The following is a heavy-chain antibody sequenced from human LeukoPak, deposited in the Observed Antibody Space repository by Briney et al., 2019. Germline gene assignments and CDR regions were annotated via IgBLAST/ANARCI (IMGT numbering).Heavy chain of an antibody. Sequence: ASVKVSCKASGYTFTSYDINWVRQATGQGLEWMGWMNPNSGNTGYAQKFQGRVTMTRSTSISTAYMELSSLRSEDTAVYYCARTVTTYRYYYYGMDVWGQGTTVTVSS. J-gene: IGHJ6*02. CDR1: GYTFTSYD. CDR3: ARTVTTYRYYYYGMDV. V-gene: IGHV1-8*01. D-gene: IGHD1-14*01. CDR2: MNPNSGNT.